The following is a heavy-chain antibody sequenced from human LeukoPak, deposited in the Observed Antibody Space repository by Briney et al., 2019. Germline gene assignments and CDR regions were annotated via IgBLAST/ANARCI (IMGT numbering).Heavy chain of an antibody. CDR3: ARVGYEWELPFDY. D-gene: IGHD1-26*01. CDR2: ISSSSSYT. CDR1: GFTFIDYS. J-gene: IGHJ4*02. V-gene: IGHV3-11*05. Sequence: PGGSLRLSCAASGFTFIDYSMSWIRQAPGKGLEWVSYISSSSSYTNYADSVKGRFTISRDNAKNSLYLQMNSLRAEDTAVYYCARVGYEWELPFDYWGQGTLVTVSS.